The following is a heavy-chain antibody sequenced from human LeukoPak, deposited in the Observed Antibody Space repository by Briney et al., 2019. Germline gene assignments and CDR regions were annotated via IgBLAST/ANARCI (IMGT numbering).Heavy chain of an antibody. CDR3: AKYYYDSSGYYSDYFDY. CDR1: GFTFSSYA. CDR2: ISYDGSNK. Sequence: PGGSLRLSCAASGFTFSSYAMHWVRQAPGKGLEWVAVISYDGSNKYYADSVKGRFTISRDNSKNTLYLQMNSLRAEDTAVYYCAKYYYDSSGYYSDYFDYWGQGTLVTVSS. D-gene: IGHD3-22*01. V-gene: IGHV3-30-3*02. J-gene: IGHJ4*02.